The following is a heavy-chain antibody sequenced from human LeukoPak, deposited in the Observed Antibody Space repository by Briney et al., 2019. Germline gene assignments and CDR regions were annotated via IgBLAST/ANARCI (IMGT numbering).Heavy chain of an antibody. J-gene: IGHJ4*02. CDR3: AKDSPYGDYVSYFDY. V-gene: IGHV3-23*01. D-gene: IGHD4-17*01. Sequence: PGGSLRLSCAASGFTFSSYGMSWVRQAPGKGLEWVSAISGSGGSTYYADSVKGRFTISRDNSKNTLYLQMNSLRAEDTAVYYCAKDSPYGDYVSYFDYWGQGTLVTVSS. CDR1: GFTFSSYG. CDR2: ISGSGGST.